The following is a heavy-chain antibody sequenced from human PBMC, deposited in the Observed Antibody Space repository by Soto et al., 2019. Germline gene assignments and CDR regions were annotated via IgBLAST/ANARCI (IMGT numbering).Heavy chain of an antibody. CDR3: ARGLKNYYAMDV. V-gene: IGHV3-74*01. Sequence: PGGSLRLSCAASGFTFNSHWMHWVRQAPGKGLVWVSRLNSDGSSKYYGDSMKGRFTISRDNAENTVYLQMNSLRDEDTAVYFCARGLKNYYAMDVWGQGTTVTVSS. CDR2: LNSDGSSK. J-gene: IGHJ6*02. D-gene: IGHD3-16*01. CDR1: GFTFNSHW.